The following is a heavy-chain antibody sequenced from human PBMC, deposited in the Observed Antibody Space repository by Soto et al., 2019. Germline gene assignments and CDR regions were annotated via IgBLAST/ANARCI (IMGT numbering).Heavy chain of an antibody. V-gene: IGHV3-64*01. CDR1: GFTFSSYA. CDR3: ARRIPFGYGMDV. Sequence: EVQLVESGGGLVQPGGSLRLSCAASGFTFSSYAMHWVRQAPGKGLEYVSVITSSGGNTDYASSVKGRFTISRDNSKNTLYLQMGILRAEDMAVYYCARRIPFGYGMDVWGRGTTVTVSS. J-gene: IGHJ6*02. CDR2: ITSSGGNT. D-gene: IGHD2-21*01.